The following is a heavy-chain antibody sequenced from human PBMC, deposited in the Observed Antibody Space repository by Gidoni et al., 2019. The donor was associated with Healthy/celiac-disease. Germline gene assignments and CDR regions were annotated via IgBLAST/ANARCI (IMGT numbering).Heavy chain of an antibody. Sequence: QVQLVESGGGVVQPGRSLRLSCAASGFPFSSYGMHWVRQAPGKGLEWVAVISYDGSNKYYADSVKGRFTISRDNSKNTLYLQMNSLRAEDTAVYYCAKDPGYCSSTSCYYFDYWGQGTLVTVSS. J-gene: IGHJ4*02. D-gene: IGHD2-2*01. CDR1: GFPFSSYG. CDR2: ISYDGSNK. CDR3: AKDPGYCSSTSCYYFDY. V-gene: IGHV3-30*18.